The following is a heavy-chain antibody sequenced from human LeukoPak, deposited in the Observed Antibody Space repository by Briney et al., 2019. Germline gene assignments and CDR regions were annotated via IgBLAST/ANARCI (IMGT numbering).Heavy chain of an antibody. D-gene: IGHD3-3*01. CDR1: GFTFSSYS. V-gene: IGHV3-21*01. J-gene: IGHJ5*02. Sequence: GESLKISCAASGFTFSSYSINWVRQAPGKGLEWVSSISSSSSYIYYADSVKGRFTISRDNAKNSLYLQMNSLRAADTAVYHCAKEGGRGLRFFPHAFDPWGQGTLVTVSS. CDR2: ISSSSSYI. CDR3: AKEGGRGLRFFPHAFDP.